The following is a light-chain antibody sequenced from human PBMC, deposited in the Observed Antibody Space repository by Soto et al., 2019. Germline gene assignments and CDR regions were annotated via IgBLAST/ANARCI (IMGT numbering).Light chain of an antibody. Sequence: QSVLTQPPSVSGAPGQRVTISCTGSSSNIGAGYDVHWYQQLPGTAPKLLIYGNSNRPSGVPDRFSGSKSGTSASLAITGLQAEDEADYYCSSFTGASTIFGTGTKVTVL. CDR1: SSNIGAGYD. CDR3: SSFTGASTI. CDR2: GNS. V-gene: IGLV1-40*01. J-gene: IGLJ1*01.